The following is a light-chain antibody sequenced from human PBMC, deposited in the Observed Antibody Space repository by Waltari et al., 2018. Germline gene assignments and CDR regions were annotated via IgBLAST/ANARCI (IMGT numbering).Light chain of an antibody. CDR2: DVS. Sequence: QSALTQPRSVSGSPGPSVTISCTGTSSHVGGYHYVSWYQQHPGKAPKLMSYDVSKRPSGVPVRFSGSKSGNTASLTISGLQAEDEADYYCCSYAGSWVFGGGTKLTVL. CDR1: SSHVGGYHY. CDR3: CSYAGSWV. J-gene: IGLJ3*02. V-gene: IGLV2-11*01.